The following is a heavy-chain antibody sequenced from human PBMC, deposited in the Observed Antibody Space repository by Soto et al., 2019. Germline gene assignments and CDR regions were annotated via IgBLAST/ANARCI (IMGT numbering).Heavy chain of an antibody. D-gene: IGHD2-15*01. CDR2: IYSAGNT. CDR3: ARDFVGGGPTISCSCGMDG. J-gene: IGHJ6*02. V-gene: IGHV3-66*01. CDR1: GFTVSSNY. Sequence: LRLSCAASGFTVSSNYMSWVRQAPGKGLEWISIIYSAGNTYYADSVKGRFTISRDNSKNTLYLQMNSLGAEDTAVYYCARDFVGGGPTISCSCGMDGWG.